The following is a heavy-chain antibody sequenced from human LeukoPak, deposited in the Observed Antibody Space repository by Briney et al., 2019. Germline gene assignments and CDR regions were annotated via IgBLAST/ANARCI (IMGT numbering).Heavy chain of an antibody. D-gene: IGHD3-9*01. CDR3: ARFLTDYDILTGYYYFDY. Sequence: GGSLRLSCAASGFTFSSYSRNWVRQAPGKGLEWVSSIRSSSSYIYYADSVKGRFTISRDNAKNSLYLQMNSLRAEDTAVYYCARFLTDYDILTGYYYFDYWGQGTRVTV. CDR2: IRSSSSYI. V-gene: IGHV3-21*01. CDR1: GFTFSSYS. J-gene: IGHJ4*02.